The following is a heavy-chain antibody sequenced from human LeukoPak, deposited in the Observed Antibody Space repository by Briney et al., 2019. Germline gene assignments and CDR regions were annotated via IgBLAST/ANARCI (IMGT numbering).Heavy chain of an antibody. D-gene: IGHD2-8*01. Sequence: SETLSLTCTVSGSSISSYYWSWIRQPPGKGLEWIGYIYYSGSTNYNPSLKSRVTISVDTSKNQFSLKLSSVTAADTAVYYCARHTLTVSLFDYWGQGTLVTVSS. CDR1: GSSISSYY. CDR2: IYYSGST. J-gene: IGHJ4*02. CDR3: ARHTLTVSLFDY. V-gene: IGHV4-59*08.